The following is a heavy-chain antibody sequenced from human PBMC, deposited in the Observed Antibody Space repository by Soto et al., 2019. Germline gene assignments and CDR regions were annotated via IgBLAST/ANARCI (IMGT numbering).Heavy chain of an antibody. J-gene: IGHJ4*02. D-gene: IGHD6-19*01. CDR1: GFTFSSHG. Sequence: PGGSLRLSCAASGFTFSSHGMHWVRQAPGKGLEWVAVISFDGRKKYYADSVKGRFTISRDNSKNTLDLQMNSLRGEDTATYYCARRSSGWYFDYWGQGTLVTVSS. V-gene: IGHV3-30*03. CDR2: ISFDGRKK. CDR3: ARRSSGWYFDY.